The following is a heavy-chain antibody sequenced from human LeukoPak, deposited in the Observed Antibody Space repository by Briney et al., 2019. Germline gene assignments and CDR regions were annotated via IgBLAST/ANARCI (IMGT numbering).Heavy chain of an antibody. CDR2: IYYSGGT. CDR3: ARTYCRGGSCHFDY. D-gene: IGHD2-15*01. J-gene: IGHJ4*02. V-gene: IGHV4-59*08. CDR1: GDSISSYY. Sequence: PSETLSLTCTVSGDSISSYYWSWIRQPPGKGLEWIGYIYYSGGTDYNPSLKSRVTISVDTSKNQFSLKLRSVTAADTAVYYCARTYCRGGSCHFDYWGQGTLVTVSS.